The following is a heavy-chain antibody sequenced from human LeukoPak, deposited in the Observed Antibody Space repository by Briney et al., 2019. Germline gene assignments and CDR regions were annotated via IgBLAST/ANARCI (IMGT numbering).Heavy chain of an antibody. Sequence: GGSLRLSCAASGFTFSSYGMHWVRQAPGKGLEWVAVIWYDGSNKYYADSVKGRFTISRDNSKNTLYLQMNSLRAEDTVVYYCAREDLRYNSGWSAEYFQHWGQGTLVTVSS. CDR1: GFTFSSYG. D-gene: IGHD6-19*01. V-gene: IGHV3-33*01. CDR3: AREDLRYNSGWSAEYFQH. CDR2: IWYDGSNK. J-gene: IGHJ1*01.